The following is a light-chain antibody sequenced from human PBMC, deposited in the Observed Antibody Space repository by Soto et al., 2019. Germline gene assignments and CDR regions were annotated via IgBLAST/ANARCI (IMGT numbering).Light chain of an antibody. CDR1: SSDVGAYNY. CDR3: SSHAGSIHFYV. V-gene: IGLV2-8*01. J-gene: IGLJ1*01. Sequence: QSALTQPPSASGSPGQSVTISCTGTSSDVGAYNYVSWYQQHPGKAPKLIISEVSQRPSGVPDRFSGSKSGNTASLTVSGLQAEDEADYYCSSHAGSIHFYVFGTGTRSPS. CDR2: EVS.